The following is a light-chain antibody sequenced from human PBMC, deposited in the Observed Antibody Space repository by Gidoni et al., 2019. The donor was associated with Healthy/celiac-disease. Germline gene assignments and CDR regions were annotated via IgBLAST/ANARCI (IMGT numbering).Light chain of an antibody. V-gene: IGKV3-11*01. Sequence: EIEFARAPGTLSLSPGGKATPSGRASQSVRSYLDWYQQKPGQAPRLLIYDASNRATGIPARFSGSACVTAFTLPISILEPYDFAVYDYQQRSNWPPSLTFGRGTKVEIK. J-gene: IGKJ4*01. CDR1: QSVRSY. CDR2: DAS. CDR3: QQRSNWPPSLT.